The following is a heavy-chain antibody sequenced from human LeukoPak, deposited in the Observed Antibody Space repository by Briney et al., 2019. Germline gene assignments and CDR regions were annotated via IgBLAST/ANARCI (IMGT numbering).Heavy chain of an antibody. J-gene: IGHJ4*02. CDR3: ARAFVGEFDY. V-gene: IGHV4-34*01. CDR1: GGSISSHY. D-gene: IGHD3-16*01. CDR2: INHSGST. Sequence: PSETLSLTCTVSGGSISSHYWSWIRQPPGKGLEWIGEINHSGSTNYNPSLKSRVTISVDTSKNQFSLKLSSVTAADTAVYYCARAFVGEFDYWGQGTLVTVSS.